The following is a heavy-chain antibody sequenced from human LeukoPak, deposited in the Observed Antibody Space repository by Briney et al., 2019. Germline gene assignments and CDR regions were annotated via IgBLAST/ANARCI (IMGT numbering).Heavy chain of an antibody. Sequence: SGGSLRLSCAASGFTFSSYGMSWVRQAPGKGLEWVPAVTSSGGSTYYADSVKGRFTISRDNSKNTLYLQMNSLRAEDTAVYYCAKSGDFWSGYYPGYWGQGTLVTVSS. CDR2: VTSSGGST. V-gene: IGHV3-23*01. J-gene: IGHJ4*02. D-gene: IGHD3-3*01. CDR1: GFTFSSYG. CDR3: AKSGDFWSGYYPGY.